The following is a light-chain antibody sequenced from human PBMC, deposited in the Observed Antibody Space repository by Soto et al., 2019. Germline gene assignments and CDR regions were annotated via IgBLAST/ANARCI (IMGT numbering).Light chain of an antibody. CDR3: KQYNNWPLT. V-gene: IGKV3-15*01. J-gene: IGKJ4*01. CDR1: QSVSSN. CDR2: GAS. Sequence: EIVMTQSPATLSVSPGERATLSCRASQSVSSNLAWYQQKPGQAPRLLIYGASTRATGIPARFSGSGSGTEFTLTISSLQSADFAVYYCKQYNNWPLTFGGGTNVEIK.